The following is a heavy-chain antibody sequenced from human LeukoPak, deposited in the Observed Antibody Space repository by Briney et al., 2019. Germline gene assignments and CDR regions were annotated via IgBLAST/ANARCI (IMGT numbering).Heavy chain of an antibody. CDR1: GYTFTSYY. Sequence: VASVKVSCKASGYTFTSYYMHWVRQAPGQGLEWMGIINPNGGNTSYAQKFQGRVTMTRDTSTSTVYMELSSLRSEDTAVYYCASLYVHDARDAFDIWGQGTMVTVSS. J-gene: IGHJ3*02. CDR2: INPNGGNT. CDR3: ASLYVHDARDAFDI. D-gene: IGHD2-8*01. V-gene: IGHV1-46*01.